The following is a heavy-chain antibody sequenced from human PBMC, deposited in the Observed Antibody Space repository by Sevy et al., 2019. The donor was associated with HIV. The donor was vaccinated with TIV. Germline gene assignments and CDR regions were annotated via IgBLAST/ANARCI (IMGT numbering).Heavy chain of an antibody. CDR3: ARDSGSSWYRGYFDY. CDR2: ISSSSSTI. J-gene: IGHJ4*02. Sequence: GGSLRLSCAASGFTFSSYSMNWVRQAPGKGLEWVSYISSSSSTIYYADSVKGRFTISRDKAKNSLYLQMNSLRDEDTAVYYCARDSGSSWYRGYFDYWGQGTLVTVSS. V-gene: IGHV3-48*02. D-gene: IGHD6-13*01. CDR1: GFTFSSYS.